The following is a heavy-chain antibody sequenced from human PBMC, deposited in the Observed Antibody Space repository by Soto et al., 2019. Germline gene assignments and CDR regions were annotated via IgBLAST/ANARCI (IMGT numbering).Heavy chain of an antibody. CDR2: FDPEDGET. Sequence: VKVSCKVSGYTLTELSMHWVRQAPGKGLEWMGGFDPEDGETIYAQKFQGRVTMTEDTSTDTAYMELSSLRSEDTAVYYCASGSYYDILTGLNWFDPWGQGTLVTVSS. V-gene: IGHV1-24*01. D-gene: IGHD3-9*01. J-gene: IGHJ5*02. CDR3: ASGSYYDILTGLNWFDP. CDR1: GYTLTELS.